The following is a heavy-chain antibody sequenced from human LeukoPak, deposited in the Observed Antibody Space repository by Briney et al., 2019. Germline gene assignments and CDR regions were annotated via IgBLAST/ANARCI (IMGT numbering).Heavy chain of an antibody. Sequence: KPSETLSLTCTVSGGSISSYYWSWIRQPPGKGLEWIGYIYYSGSTNYNPSLKSRVTISVDTSENQFSLKLSSVTAADTAVYYCARVSLRAFDIWGQGTMVTVSS. CDR3: ARVSLRAFDI. CDR2: IYYSGST. V-gene: IGHV4-59*01. J-gene: IGHJ3*02. CDR1: GGSISSYY.